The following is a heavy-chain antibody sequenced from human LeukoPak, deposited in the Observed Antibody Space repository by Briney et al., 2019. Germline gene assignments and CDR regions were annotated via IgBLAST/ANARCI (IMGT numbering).Heavy chain of an antibody. CDR3: ARDRPPVGAIDY. CDR1: GFTFSDHP. V-gene: IGHV3-48*02. J-gene: IGHJ4*02. D-gene: IGHD1-26*01. Sequence: GGSLRLSCVASGFTFSDHPMNWVRQAPGEGVGWGSYISGGSDSIYYADSVKGRFTISRDDAKNSLYLQMNSLRDEDTAVYFCARDRPPVGAIDYWGQGTLVTVSS. CDR2: ISGGSDSI.